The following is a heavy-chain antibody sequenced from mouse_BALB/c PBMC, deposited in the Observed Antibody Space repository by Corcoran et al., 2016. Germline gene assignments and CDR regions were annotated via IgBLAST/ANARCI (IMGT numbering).Heavy chain of an antibody. CDR2: INPYNGGT. CDR1: GYSFTGYT. J-gene: IGHJ3*01. CDR3: ARGGGLQLGLPWFAY. D-gene: IGHD3-1*01. V-gene: IGHV1-18*01. Sequence: EVQLQQSGPELVKPGASMKISCKASGYSFTGYTMNWVKQSHGQNLEWIGLINPYNGGTSYNQKFKGKATLTVDKSSSTAYMELLSLTSEDSAVYYCARGGGLQLGLPWFAYWGQGTLVTVSA.